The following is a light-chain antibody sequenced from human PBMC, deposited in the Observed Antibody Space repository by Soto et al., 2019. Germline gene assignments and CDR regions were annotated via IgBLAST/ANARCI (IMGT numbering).Light chain of an antibody. CDR1: QSIGIG. CDR2: RAS. J-gene: IGKJ3*01. CDR3: QEYSDYPFT. V-gene: IGKV1-5*03. Sequence: DIHMTQSPSTLSASVGDRVTITCRASQSIGIGLAWYQQKPGKAPKFLIYRASTLEIGVPSRFSGSGSGTEFTLTISSLQPDDFATYYCQEYSDYPFTFGPGTKVDI.